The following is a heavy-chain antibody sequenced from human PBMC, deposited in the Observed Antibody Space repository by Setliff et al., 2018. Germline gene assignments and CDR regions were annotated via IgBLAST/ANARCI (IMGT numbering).Heavy chain of an antibody. J-gene: IGHJ4*02. CDR3: TRDRAKITMIVVVIGARQD. V-gene: IGHV1-69*10. CDR1: GGTFSSYA. Sequence: GASVKVSCKASGGTFSSYAISWVRQAPGQGLEWMGGIIPILGIANYAQKFQGRVTITADESTSTAYMELSSLRSEDTAVYYYTRDRAKITMIVVVIGARQDWGQGTLVTVSS. D-gene: IGHD3-22*01. CDR2: IIPILGIA.